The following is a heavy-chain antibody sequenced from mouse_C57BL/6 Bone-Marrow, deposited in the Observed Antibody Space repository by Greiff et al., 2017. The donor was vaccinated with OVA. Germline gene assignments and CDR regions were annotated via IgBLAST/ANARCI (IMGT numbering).Heavy chain of an antibody. Sequence: QVQLKQPGAELVKPGASVKLSCKASGYTFTSYWMHWVKQRPGQGLEWIGMIHPNSGSTNYNEKFKSKATLTVDKSSSTAYMQLSSLTSEDSAVYYCSYYSNYVRAYYAMDYWGQGNSDTASS. CDR3: SYYSNYVRAYYAMDY. D-gene: IGHD2-5*01. V-gene: IGHV1-64*01. CDR1: GYTFTSYW. CDR2: IHPNSGST. J-gene: IGHJ4*01.